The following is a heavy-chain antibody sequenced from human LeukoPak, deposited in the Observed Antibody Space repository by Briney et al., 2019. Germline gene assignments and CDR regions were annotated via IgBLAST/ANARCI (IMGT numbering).Heavy chain of an antibody. D-gene: IGHD3-10*02. CDR3: AELGITMIGGV. J-gene: IGHJ6*04. V-gene: IGHV3-48*03. CDR2: ISSSGSTI. CDR1: GFTFSNHN. Sequence: GGSLRLSCAASGFTFSNHNMDWVRQAPGKGLEWVSYISSSGSTIYYADSVKGRFTISRDNAKNSLYLQMNSLRAEDTAVYYCAELGITMIGGVWGKGTTVTISS.